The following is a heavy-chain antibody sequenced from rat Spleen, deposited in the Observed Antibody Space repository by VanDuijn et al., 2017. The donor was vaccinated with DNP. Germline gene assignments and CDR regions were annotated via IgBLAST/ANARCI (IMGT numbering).Heavy chain of an antibody. CDR2: ISYSGST. J-gene: IGHJ2*01. CDR1: GYSITSNY. V-gene: IGHV3-1*01. Sequence: EVQFQESGPGLVKSSQSLSLTCSVTGYSITSNYWAWIRKFPGNKMEWMGYISYSGSTGYNPSLKSRISITRDTSKNQFFLQLNSVTTEDTATYYCARWSRYFDYWGQGVMVTVSS. CDR3: ARWSRYFDY.